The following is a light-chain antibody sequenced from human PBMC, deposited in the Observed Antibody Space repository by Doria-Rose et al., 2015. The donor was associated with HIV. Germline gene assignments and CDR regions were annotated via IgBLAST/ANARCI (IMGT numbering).Light chain of an antibody. CDR1: QSTGSF. Sequence: DTRLTQSPYSLSASVGDRVTITCQASQSTGSFLNWYQQKPGKAPKLLIYAASSLRNGVPSRFSGSGSGTDFTLNISSLQPEDFATYFCQQSYSTPLTFGGGTKVEIK. CDR2: AAS. CDR3: QQSYSTPLT. J-gene: IGKJ4*01. V-gene: IGKV1-39*01.